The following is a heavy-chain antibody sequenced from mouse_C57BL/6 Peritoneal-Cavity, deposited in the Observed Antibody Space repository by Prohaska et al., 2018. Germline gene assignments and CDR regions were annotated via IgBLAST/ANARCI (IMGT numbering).Heavy chain of an antibody. CDR1: GYTFTSYW. D-gene: IGHD1-1*01. J-gene: IGHJ3*01. V-gene: IGHV1-64*01. CDR3: ARRGYGSRAAWFAY. Sequence: GAELVKPGASVKLSCKASGYTFTSYWMHWVKQRPGQGLEWIGMIHPNSGSTNYNEKFKSKATLTVDKSSSTAYMQRSSLTSEDSAVYYCARRGYGSRAAWFAYWGQGTMVTVSA. CDR2: IHPNSGST.